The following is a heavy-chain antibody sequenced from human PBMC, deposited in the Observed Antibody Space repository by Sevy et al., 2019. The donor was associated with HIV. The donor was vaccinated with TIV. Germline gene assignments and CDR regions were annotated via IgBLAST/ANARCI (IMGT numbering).Heavy chain of an antibody. CDR3: GRPTESTVISYWFDP. CDR1: GFTFSSYA. CDR2: ISSGGGAGT. V-gene: IGHV3-23*01. D-gene: IGHD1-1*01. Sequence: GGSLRLSCAASGFTFSSYAMSWVRHAPGKGLEWVSGISSGGGAGTYYADSVKGRFTISRDNSKNTLYLQMDSLRAEDTALYYCGRPTESTVISYWFDPWGQGTLVTVSS. J-gene: IGHJ5*02.